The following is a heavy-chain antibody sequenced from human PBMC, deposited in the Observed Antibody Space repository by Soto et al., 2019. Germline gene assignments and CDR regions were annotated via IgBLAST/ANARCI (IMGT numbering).Heavy chain of an antibody. J-gene: IGHJ4*02. D-gene: IGHD4-17*01. CDR1: GFTFSSYS. CDR3: ARPSLSTVTTPYLFDY. CDR2: ISSSSSTI. Sequence: EVQLVESGGGLVQPGGSLRLSCAASGFTFSSYSMNWVRQAPGKGLEWVSYISSSSSTIYYADSVKGRFTISRDNAKNSLYLQMNSLRAEDTAVYYCARPSLSTVTTPYLFDYWGQGTLVTVSS. V-gene: IGHV3-48*01.